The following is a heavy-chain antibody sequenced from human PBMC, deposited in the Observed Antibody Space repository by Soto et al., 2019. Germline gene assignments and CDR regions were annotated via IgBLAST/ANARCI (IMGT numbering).Heavy chain of an antibody. D-gene: IGHD3-16*02. CDR2: IIPIFGTA. CDR1: GGTFSSYA. J-gene: IGHJ5*02. Sequence: SVKVSCKASGGTFSSYAISWVRQAPGQGLEWMGGIIPIFGTANYAQKFQGRVTITADESTSTAYMELSSLRSEDTAVYYCARGLWEIVTTNWFDPWGQGTLVTVSS. CDR3: ARGLWEIVTTNWFDP. V-gene: IGHV1-69*13.